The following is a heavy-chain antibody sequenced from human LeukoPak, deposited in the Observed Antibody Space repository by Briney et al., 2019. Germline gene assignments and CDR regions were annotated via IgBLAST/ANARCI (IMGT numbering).Heavy chain of an antibody. CDR3: ARVPHSTMIVVVITSGDFDY. V-gene: IGHV1-69*05. D-gene: IGHD3-22*01. CDR2: IIAMYGTA. Sequence: ASVKVSCKASGGTFSTYAFTWVRQAPGQGLEWMGGIIAMYGTANYAQKFQGRVTMTRDTSISTAYMELSRLRSDDTAVYYCARVPHSTMIVVVITSGDFDYWGQGTLVTVSS. CDR1: GGTFSTYA. J-gene: IGHJ4*02.